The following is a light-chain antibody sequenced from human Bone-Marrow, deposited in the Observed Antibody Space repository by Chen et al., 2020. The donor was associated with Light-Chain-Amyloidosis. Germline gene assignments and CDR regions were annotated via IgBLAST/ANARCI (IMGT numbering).Light chain of an antibody. J-gene: IGLJ3*02. Sequence: SYVLTQPSSVSVAPGQTATIACGGNNIGSTSVHWYQQTPGQAPLLVVYDDSDRPSGIPERLSGSNSGNTATLTISRVEAGDEDDDYCQVWGRSSDRPVFGGGTKLTVL. V-gene: IGLV3-21*02. CDR1: NIGSTS. CDR2: DDS. CDR3: QVWGRSSDRPV.